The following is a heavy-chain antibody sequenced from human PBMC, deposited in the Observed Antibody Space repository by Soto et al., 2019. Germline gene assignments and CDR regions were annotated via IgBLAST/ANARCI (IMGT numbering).Heavy chain of an antibody. CDR1: GGTFSNYA. V-gene: IGHV1-69*13. Sequence: SVKVSFKACGGTFSNYAINWLRQAPGQGLEWMGGFIPIFDASTYAQNFRGRVTITADESTTTAYMELSDLRSEDTAMYYCATKAESYGFDIWGQGTLVTVSS. J-gene: IGHJ3*02. D-gene: IGHD3-10*01. CDR2: FIPIFDAS. CDR3: ATKAESYGFDI.